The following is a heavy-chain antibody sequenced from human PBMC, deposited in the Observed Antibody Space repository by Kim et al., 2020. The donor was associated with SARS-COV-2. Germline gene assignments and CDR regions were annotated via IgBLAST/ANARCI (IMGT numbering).Heavy chain of an antibody. CDR2: ISGNGGST. J-gene: IGHJ4*02. D-gene: IGHD3-9*01. Sequence: GGSLRLSCADSGFTFGDFSMHRVRQAPGKGLEWVSLISGNGGSTYYADTVRGRFTISRDNSKNSLYLQMNSLRTDDTALYYCAKDLVGNNNYWGLGTLVTVSS. CDR1: GFTFGDFS. V-gene: IGHV3-43*02. CDR3: AKDLVGNNNY.